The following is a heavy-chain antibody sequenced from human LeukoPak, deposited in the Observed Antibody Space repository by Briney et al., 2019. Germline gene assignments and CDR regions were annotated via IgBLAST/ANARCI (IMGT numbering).Heavy chain of an antibody. CDR1: GFTFSSYA. V-gene: IGHV3-23*01. CDR3: AKVFSIVGATTFDY. Sequence: GGSLRLSCAASGFTFSSYAMSWVRQAPGKGLEWVSAISGSGGSTYYADSVKGRFTISKDNSKNTLYLQMNSLRAEDTAVYYCAKVFSIVGATTFDYWGQGTLVTVSS. J-gene: IGHJ4*02. CDR2: ISGSGGST. D-gene: IGHD1-26*01.